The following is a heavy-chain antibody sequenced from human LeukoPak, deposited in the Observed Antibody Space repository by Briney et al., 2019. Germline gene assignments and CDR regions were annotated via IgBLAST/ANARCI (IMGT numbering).Heavy chain of an antibody. V-gene: IGHV1-2*06. CDR3: AREDNLGSGSSPNDY. CDR1: GYTFTGYY. J-gene: IGHJ4*02. Sequence: ASVKVSCKATGYTFTGYYMDWVRQAPGQGLEWMERINPNSGGTNYAQKFQGRVTMTRDTSISTAYMELSRLRSDGTAVYYCAREDNLGSGSSPNDYWGQGTLVTVSS. D-gene: IGHD6-19*01. CDR2: INPNSGGT.